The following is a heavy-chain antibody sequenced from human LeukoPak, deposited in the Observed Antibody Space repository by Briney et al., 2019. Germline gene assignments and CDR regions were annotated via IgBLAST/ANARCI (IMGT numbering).Heavy chain of an antibody. CDR2: IYYSGST. J-gene: IGHJ4*02. CDR3: ARVPLTGYYYFDY. V-gene: IGHV4-59*01. D-gene: IGHD3-9*01. CDR1: GGSISSYY. Sequence: NSSETLSLTCTVSGGSISSYYWSWIRRPPGKGLEWIGYIYYSGSTNYNPSLKSRVTISLDTSKNQFSLKLSSVTAADTAVFYCARVPLTGYYYFDYWGQGTLVTVSS.